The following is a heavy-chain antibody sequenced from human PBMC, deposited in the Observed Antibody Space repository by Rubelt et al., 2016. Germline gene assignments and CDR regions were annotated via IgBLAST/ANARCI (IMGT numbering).Heavy chain of an antibody. J-gene: IGHJ6*02. CDR3: AKDRMGGYKPAYYYYYYGMDV. D-gene: IGHD5-24*01. Sequence: ISYDGSNKYYADSVKGRFTISRDNSKNTLYLQMNSLRAEDTAVYYCAKDRMGGYKPAYYYYYYGMDVWGQGTTVTVSS. CDR2: ISYDGSNK. V-gene: IGHV3-30*18.